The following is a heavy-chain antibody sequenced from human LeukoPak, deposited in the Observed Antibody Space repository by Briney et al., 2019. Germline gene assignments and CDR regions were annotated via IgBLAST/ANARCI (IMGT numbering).Heavy chain of an antibody. Sequence: SVKVSCTASGGTFSSYATSWVRQAPGQGLEWMGRIIPIFGIANYAQKFQGRVTITADKSTSTAYMELSSLRSEDTAVYYCASGGALGYCSGGSCQPIDYWGQGTLVTVSS. D-gene: IGHD2-15*01. CDR1: GGTFSSYA. CDR2: IIPIFGIA. V-gene: IGHV1-69*04. CDR3: ASGGALGYCSGGSCQPIDY. J-gene: IGHJ4*02.